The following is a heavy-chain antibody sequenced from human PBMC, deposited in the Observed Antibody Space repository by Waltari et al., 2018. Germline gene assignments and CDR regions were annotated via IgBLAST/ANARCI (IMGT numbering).Heavy chain of an antibody. D-gene: IGHD3-16*01. CDR1: GFMFDNYG. J-gene: IGHJ3*02. Sequence: VQLVESGGGVVHPGRSLRLSCAASGFMFDNYGMSWVRQTPGKGLEWVSTISLSVSYTYYANSVKGRFTIARDNSKNTVHLQLNNLRADDTALYYCAKVMGGGDDVFDIWGQGTVVTVSS. V-gene: IGHV3-23*04. CDR2: ISLSVSYT. CDR3: AKVMGGGDDVFDI.